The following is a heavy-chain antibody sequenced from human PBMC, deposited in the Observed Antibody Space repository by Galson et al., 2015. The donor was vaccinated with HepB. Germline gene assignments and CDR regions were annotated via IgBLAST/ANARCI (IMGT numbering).Heavy chain of an antibody. Sequence: SLRLSCAASGFTFSSYAMNCVRQAPGKGLEWLSFMSSTSRTISYAESVRGRFTISRDNAWNSLYLQMDSLRAEDTAVYYCAKDLGSGYYTIDYWGQGTLVTVSS. V-gene: IGHV3-48*01. CDR3: AKDLGSGYYTIDY. J-gene: IGHJ4*02. D-gene: IGHD3-22*01. CDR2: MSSTSRTI. CDR1: GFTFSSYA.